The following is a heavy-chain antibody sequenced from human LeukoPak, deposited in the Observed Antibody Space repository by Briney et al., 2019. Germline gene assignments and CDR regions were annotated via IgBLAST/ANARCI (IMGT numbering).Heavy chain of an antibody. CDR2: MNPNSGHT. J-gene: IGHJ5*02. V-gene: IGHV1-8*03. CDR1: GYTFTAYD. CDR3: ARAASASFLREGFDP. D-gene: IGHD3-10*01. Sequence: EASVKVSCKASGYTFTAYDINWVRQATGQGLEWMGWMNPNSGHTGYAQRFQGRVTFTRDTSISTAYMELSSLRSEDTAVYYCARAASASFLREGFDPWGQGTLVTVSS.